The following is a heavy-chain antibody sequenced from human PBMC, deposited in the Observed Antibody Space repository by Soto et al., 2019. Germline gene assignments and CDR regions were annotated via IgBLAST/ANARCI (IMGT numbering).Heavy chain of an antibody. CDR2: IWYDGSTK. CDR1: GFTFSSYG. J-gene: IGHJ4*02. V-gene: IGHV3-33*01. Sequence: QVQLVESGGGVVQPGRSLRLSCVASGFTFSSYGMHWARQAPGKGLEWVAVIWYDGSTKYFADSVKGRFTISRDNSKDTLFLQMDSLRAEDTAVYYCASGVGSSFGVFDYWGQGTLVTVSS. D-gene: IGHD6-6*01. CDR3: ASGVGSSFGVFDY.